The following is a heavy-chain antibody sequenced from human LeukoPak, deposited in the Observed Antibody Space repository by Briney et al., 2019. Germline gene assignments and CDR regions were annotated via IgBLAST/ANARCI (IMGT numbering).Heavy chain of an antibody. J-gene: IGHJ3*02. CDR2: ISYDGSNK. CDR1: GFTFSSYG. CDR3: AEVPPILTGAFDI. D-gene: IGHD3-9*01. V-gene: IGHV3-30*18. Sequence: GGSLRLSCAASGFTFSSYGMHWVRQAPGKGLEWVAVISYDGSNKYYADSVKGRFTISRDNSKNTLYLQMNSLGAEDTAVYYCAEVPPILTGAFDIWGQGTMVTVSS.